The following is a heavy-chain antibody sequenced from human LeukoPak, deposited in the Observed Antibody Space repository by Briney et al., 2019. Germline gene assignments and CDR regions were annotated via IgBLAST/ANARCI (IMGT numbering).Heavy chain of an antibody. Sequence: PSETLSLTCTVSGGSISSSSYYWGWIRQPPGKGLEWIGSIYYSGSTYYNPSLKSRVTISVDTSKNQFSLKLSSVTAADTAVYYCARASHDYGDYSHFDYWGQGTLVTVSS. J-gene: IGHJ4*02. CDR1: GGSISSSSYY. V-gene: IGHV4-39*07. CDR2: IYYSGST. D-gene: IGHD4-17*01. CDR3: ARASHDYGDYSHFDY.